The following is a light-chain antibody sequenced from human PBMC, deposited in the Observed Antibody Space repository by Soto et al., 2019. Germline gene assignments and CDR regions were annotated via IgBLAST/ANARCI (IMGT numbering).Light chain of an antibody. Sequence: EIVLTQSPATLSLSPGERATLSCSASQSVSSYLAWYQQKPGQAPRLLIYDASNRATGIPARFSGSGSGTDFTLAISSLEPDDFSVYYCQQRSNWPRTFGPGTKVDIK. CDR1: QSVSSY. CDR3: QQRSNWPRT. V-gene: IGKV3-11*01. CDR2: DAS. J-gene: IGKJ3*01.